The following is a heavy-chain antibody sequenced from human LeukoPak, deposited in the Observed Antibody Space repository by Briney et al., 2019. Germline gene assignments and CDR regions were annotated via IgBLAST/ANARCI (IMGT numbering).Heavy chain of an antibody. CDR2: ISGSGGST. J-gene: IGHJ4*01. CDR1: GFTFSSYA. D-gene: IGHD3-22*01. CDR3: AKLFNGYSNFDY. Sequence: GGSLRLSCAASGFTFSSYAMSWVRQAPGKGVEGVSAISGSGGSTYYADSVKGRFTISRDNSKNTLYLQMNSLRAEDTAVYCCAKLFNGYSNFDYWGHGTLVTVSS. V-gene: IGHV3-23*01.